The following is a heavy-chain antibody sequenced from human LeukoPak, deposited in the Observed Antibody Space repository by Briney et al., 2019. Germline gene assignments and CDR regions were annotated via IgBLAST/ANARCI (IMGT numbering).Heavy chain of an antibody. J-gene: IGHJ4*02. V-gene: IGHV3-21*01. CDR3: ARSSPLYYYGSGSPMDC. CDR1: GFTFSSYS. D-gene: IGHD3-10*01. Sequence: GGSLRLSCAASGFTFSSYSMNWVRQAPGKGLEWVSSISSSSSYIYYADSVKGRFTISRDNAKNSLYLQMNSLRAEDTAVYYCARSSPLYYYGSGSPMDCWGQGTLVTVSS. CDR2: ISSSSSYI.